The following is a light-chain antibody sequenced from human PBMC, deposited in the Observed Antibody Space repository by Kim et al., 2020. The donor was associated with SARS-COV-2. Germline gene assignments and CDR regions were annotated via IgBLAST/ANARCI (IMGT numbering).Light chain of an antibody. Sequence: ALGQTVRITCQGDSLRSYYASWYQQKPGQAPVLVLYGKNNRPPGIPDRFSGSYSGNTASLTITAAQAEDEADYYCNSRESSANHWMFGGGTQLTVL. CDR1: SLRSYY. V-gene: IGLV3-19*01. CDR3: NSRESSANHWM. CDR2: GKN. J-gene: IGLJ3*02.